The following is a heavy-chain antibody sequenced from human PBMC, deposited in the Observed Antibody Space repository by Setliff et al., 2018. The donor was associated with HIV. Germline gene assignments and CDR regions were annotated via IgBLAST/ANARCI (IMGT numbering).Heavy chain of an antibody. Sequence: SETLSLTCTVSGGSIRSSNYYWAWIRQSPGKGLEWIAYVYYVGDTNYNPSLKSRVTVSVDTSKNQFSLKLTSVAAADTAVYYCARVSSGAYYSEFYYYMDVWGKGTTVTVSS. V-gene: IGHV4-61*05. CDR1: GGSIRSSNYY. J-gene: IGHJ6*03. D-gene: IGHD2-21*02. CDR2: VYYVGDT. CDR3: ARVSSGAYYSEFYYYMDV.